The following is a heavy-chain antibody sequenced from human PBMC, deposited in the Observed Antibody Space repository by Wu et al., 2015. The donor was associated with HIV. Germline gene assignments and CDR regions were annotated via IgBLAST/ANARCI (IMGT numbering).Heavy chain of an antibody. CDR3: ARTRNYYFGMDV. D-gene: IGHD3/OR15-3a*01. V-gene: IGHV1-8*01. Sequence: QVQLVQSGAEVKKPGASVKVSCKTSGYIFTSYDINWVRRAPGQGLEWMGWMNPYSGNPGYAQTFQGRVTMTRNVSTNTAYMELGSLRPDDTAEYYRARTRNYYFGMDVWGQGTTVTVSS. J-gene: IGHJ6*02. CDR1: GYIFTSYD. CDR2: MNPYSGNP.